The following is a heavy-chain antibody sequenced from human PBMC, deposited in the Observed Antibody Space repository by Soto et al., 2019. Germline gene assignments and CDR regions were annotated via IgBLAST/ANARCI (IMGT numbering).Heavy chain of an antibody. J-gene: IGHJ5*02. V-gene: IGHV4-59*01. CDR1: GGSISSYY. CDR2: IYYSGST. D-gene: IGHD3-10*01. CDR3: AREWDPYGSGSYHNWFDP. Sequence: SETLSLTCTVSGGSISSYYWSWIRQPPGKGLEWIGYIYYSGSTNYNPSLKSRVTISVDTSKNQFSLKLSSVTAADTAVYYCAREWDPYGSGSYHNWFDPWGQGTLVTVSS.